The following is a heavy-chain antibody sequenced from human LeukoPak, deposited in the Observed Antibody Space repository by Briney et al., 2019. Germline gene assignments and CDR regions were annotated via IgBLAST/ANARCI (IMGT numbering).Heavy chain of an antibody. Sequence: PSETLSLTCTVSGSSISSYYWSWIRQPPGKGLEWIGYIYYSGSTNYNPSLKRRVTISVDTSKNQFSLKLSSVTAADTAVYYCARARYYYYYYMDVWGKGTTVTVSS. CDR3: ARARYYYYYYMDV. V-gene: IGHV4-59*01. CDR2: IYYSGST. J-gene: IGHJ6*03. CDR1: GSSISSYY.